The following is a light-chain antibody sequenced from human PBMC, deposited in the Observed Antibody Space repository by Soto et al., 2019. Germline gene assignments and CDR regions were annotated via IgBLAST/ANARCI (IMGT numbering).Light chain of an antibody. J-gene: IGLJ2*01. CDR1: SGHSNYA. CDR3: QTWGTGIVI. V-gene: IGLV4-69*01. Sequence: QSVLTQSPSASASLGASVKLTCTLSSGHSNYAIAWHQQQPEKGPRYLMKLNRDGSHSKGDGIPNRFSGSSSGAERYLTISSLPSEDEADYYCQTWGTGIVIFGGGTKLTVL. CDR2: LNRDGSH.